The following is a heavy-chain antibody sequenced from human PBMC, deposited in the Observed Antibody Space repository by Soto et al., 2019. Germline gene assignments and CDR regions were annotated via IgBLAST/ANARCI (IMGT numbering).Heavy chain of an antibody. D-gene: IGHD6-13*01. Sequence: GGSLRLSCPASGFTFSNAWMSWVRQAPGKGLEWVGRIKSKTDGGTTDYAAPVKGRFTISRDDSKNTLYLQMNSLKTEDTAVYXCTTGYSSSWYFSYFDYWGQGTLVTVSS. V-gene: IGHV3-15*01. CDR3: TTGYSSSWYFSYFDY. CDR2: IKSKTDGGTT. CDR1: GFTFSNAW. J-gene: IGHJ4*02.